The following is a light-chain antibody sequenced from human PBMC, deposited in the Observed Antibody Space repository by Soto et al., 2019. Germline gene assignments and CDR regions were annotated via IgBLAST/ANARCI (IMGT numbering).Light chain of an antibody. J-gene: IGKJ1*01. CDR1: QSVSSNY. CDR3: QQYGSSRT. V-gene: IGKV3-20*01. CDR2: CTS. Sequence: EIVLTQSPGTLSLSPGERATLSCRASQSVSSNYLAWYQQKPGQAPRLLIFCTSTRATGIPDRFSGSGSGTDFTLTISRLEPEDFAVYYCQQYGSSRTFGQGTKVEIK.